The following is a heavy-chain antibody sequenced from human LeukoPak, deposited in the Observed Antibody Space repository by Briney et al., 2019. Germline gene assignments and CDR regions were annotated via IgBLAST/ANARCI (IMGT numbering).Heavy chain of an antibody. Sequence: QPGRSLRLSCAASGFTFSSYGMHWVRQAPGKGLEWVAVIWYDGSNKYYADSVKGRFTISRDNSKNTLYLQMNSLRAEDTAVYYCARDLGIAAAGTFEEYYGMDVWGQGTTVTVSS. J-gene: IGHJ6*02. D-gene: IGHD6-13*01. V-gene: IGHV3-33*01. CDR2: IWYDGSNK. CDR3: ARDLGIAAAGTFEEYYGMDV. CDR1: GFTFSSYG.